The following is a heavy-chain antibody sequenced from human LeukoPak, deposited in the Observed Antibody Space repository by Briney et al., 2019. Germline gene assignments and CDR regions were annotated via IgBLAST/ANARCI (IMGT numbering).Heavy chain of an antibody. CDR1: GFTFSSFS. J-gene: IGHJ3*01. CDR3: ARDTSYAFDF. V-gene: IGHV3-48*04. Sequence: GRSLRPSCAPSGFTFSSFSTNWVRHAPGRGLEWVSYVSGSSGTISYADSVKGRFTISRDNAKNSLYLEMNSLRAEDTAVYYCARDTSYAFDFWGQGTVVTVSS. CDR2: VSGSSGTI.